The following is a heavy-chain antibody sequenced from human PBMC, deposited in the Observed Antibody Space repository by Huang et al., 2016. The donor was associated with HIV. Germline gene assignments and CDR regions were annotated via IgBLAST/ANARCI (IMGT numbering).Heavy chain of an antibody. CDR1: GVSFTEYY. D-gene: IGHD4-17*01. J-gene: IGHJ3*01. CDR3: TRLSPLIRDYSFDL. Sequence: LEEWGAELLKPSATLSLTCAVYGVSFTEYYWNWIRQAPGRGLEWIGEISHTTSANYNPALKSRVSMSVDTSKNQFSLRLTSVTAADTALYYCTRLSPLIRDYSFDLWGRGTMVTVSA. CDR2: ISHTTSA. V-gene: IGHV4-34*02.